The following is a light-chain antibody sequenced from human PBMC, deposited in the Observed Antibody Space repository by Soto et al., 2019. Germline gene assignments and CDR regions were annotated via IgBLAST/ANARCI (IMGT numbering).Light chain of an antibody. CDR3: LQHDSFSDT. CDR2: AAS. Sequence: DIQTTQSPSSLSASVGHTVTITCRASQDVRSDLGWYQHKPEKAPKRLIYAASRLQGGVPSRFSDSGSGTEFTLTIGNLEPEDSATYHCLQHDSFSDTFAQGT. V-gene: IGKV1-17*02. CDR1: QDVRSD. J-gene: IGKJ2*01.